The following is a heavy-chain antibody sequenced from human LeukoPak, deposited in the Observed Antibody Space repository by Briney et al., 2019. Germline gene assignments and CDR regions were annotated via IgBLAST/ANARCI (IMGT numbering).Heavy chain of an antibody. CDR1: GYTFTGYY. Sequence: ASVKVSCKASGYTFTGYYMHWVRQAPGQGLEWMGWINPNSGGTNYAQKFQGRVTMTRGTSISTAYMELSRLRSDDTAVYYCASSASGYSGYDLDYYYYGMDVWGQGTTVTVSS. CDR3: ASSASGYSGYDLDYYYYGMDV. CDR2: INPNSGGT. J-gene: IGHJ6*02. D-gene: IGHD5-12*01. V-gene: IGHV1-2*02.